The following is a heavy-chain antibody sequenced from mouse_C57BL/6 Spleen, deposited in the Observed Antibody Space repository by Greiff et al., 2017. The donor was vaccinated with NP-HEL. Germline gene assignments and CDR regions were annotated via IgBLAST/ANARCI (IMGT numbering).Heavy chain of an antibody. J-gene: IGHJ2*01. Sequence: VQLQQSGAELVRPGASVKLSCKASGYTFTDYYINWVKQRPGQGLEWIARMYPGSGNTYYNEKFKGKATLTAEKSSSTAYMQLSSLTSEDSAVYFCARSDYGKDYWGQGTTLTVSS. CDR3: ARSDYGKDY. V-gene: IGHV1-76*01. CDR1: GYTFTDYY. CDR2: MYPGSGNT. D-gene: IGHD1-1*01.